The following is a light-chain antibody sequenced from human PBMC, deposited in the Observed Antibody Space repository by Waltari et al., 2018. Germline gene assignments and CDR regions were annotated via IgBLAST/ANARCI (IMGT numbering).Light chain of an antibody. CDR1: SPNIGAGYD. J-gene: IGLJ2*01. CDR2: RDD. Sequence: QSVLTQPLSVSGAPGQSVTLSCPGSSPNIGAGYDVHWYQQIPGSAPKVLIYRDDNRPSGVPGRFSGSKSGTSASLSVTGLHVEDEADYFCQSYDRDLNAVLFGGGTKLTVL. V-gene: IGLV1-40*01. CDR3: QSYDRDLNAVL.